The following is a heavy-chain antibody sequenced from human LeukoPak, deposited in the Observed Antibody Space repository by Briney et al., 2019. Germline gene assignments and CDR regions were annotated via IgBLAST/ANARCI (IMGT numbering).Heavy chain of an antibody. J-gene: IGHJ4*02. V-gene: IGHV3-9*01. CDR3: AKDRYLIRRTSRYSYYFDY. CDR1: GFTFDDYA. D-gene: IGHD2-2*01. CDR2: ISWNSGTI. Sequence: PGGSLRLSCAASGFTFDDYAMHWVRQAPGEGLEWVSGISWNSGTIAYADSVKGRFTISRDNSKNTLYLQMNSLRAEDTAVYYCAKDRYLIRRTSRYSYYFDYWGQGTLVTVSS.